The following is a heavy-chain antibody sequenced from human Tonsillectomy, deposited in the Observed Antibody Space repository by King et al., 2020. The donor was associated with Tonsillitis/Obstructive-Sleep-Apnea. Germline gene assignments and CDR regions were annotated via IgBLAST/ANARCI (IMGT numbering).Heavy chain of an antibody. V-gene: IGHV3-15*01. J-gene: IGHJ3*01. CDR1: GFPFSNAW. CDR3: ATDWGSGTYYVRAFDV. CDR2: IKSKSKGETT. D-gene: IGHD1-26*01. Sequence: VQLVQSGGGLVKPGGSLRLSCAASGFPFSNAWMSWVRQAPGKGPEWVGRIKSKSKGETTEYTAPVRGRFTISRNDSKNTLFLQMNSLKTEDTAVYYCATDWGSGTYYVRAFDVWGLGTMVTVSS.